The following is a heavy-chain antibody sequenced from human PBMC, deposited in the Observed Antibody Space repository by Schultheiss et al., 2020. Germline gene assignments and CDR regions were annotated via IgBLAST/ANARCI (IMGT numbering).Heavy chain of an antibody. J-gene: IGHJ4*02. CDR3: ASDGDDYNKFDF. V-gene: IGHV3-23*01. Sequence: GGSLRLSCVASGFTFSSYAMTWVRQAPGKGLEWVSVISGSGGNAYYADSVKGRFTISRDNSKNTLYLQMSSLRVEDTALYYCASDGDDYNKFDFWGQGAL. CDR2: ISGSGGNA. CDR1: GFTFSSYA. D-gene: IGHD4/OR15-4a*01.